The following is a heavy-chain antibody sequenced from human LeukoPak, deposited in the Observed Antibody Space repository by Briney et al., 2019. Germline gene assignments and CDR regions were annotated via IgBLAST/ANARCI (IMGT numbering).Heavy chain of an antibody. CDR1: GFTFRDFW. CDR2: LSPDSSVT. V-gene: IGHV3-74*01. D-gene: IGHD7-27*01. J-gene: IGHJ4*02. CDR3: ARDMWGTFDY. Sequence: GGSLRLSCAASGFTFRDFWMHWVRQAPGKGPEWVSRLSPDSSVTVYADSVKGRFTISRDNAGSTMYLQMRSLRAEDPAVYYCARDMWGTFDYWGQGALVTVSS.